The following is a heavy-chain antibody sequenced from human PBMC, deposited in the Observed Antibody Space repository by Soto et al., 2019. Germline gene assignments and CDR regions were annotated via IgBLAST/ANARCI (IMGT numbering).Heavy chain of an antibody. V-gene: IGHV5-10-1*01. CDR3: ARPDYGDEVGAFDI. CDR2: IDPSDSYT. CDR1: GCSFTSYW. Sequence: PGESLKISCEGSGCSFTSYWISWVRQMPGKGLEWMGRIDPSDSYTNYSPSFQGHVTISADKSISTAYLQWSSLKASDTAMYYCARPDYGDEVGAFDIWGQGTMVTVSS. J-gene: IGHJ3*02. D-gene: IGHD4-17*01.